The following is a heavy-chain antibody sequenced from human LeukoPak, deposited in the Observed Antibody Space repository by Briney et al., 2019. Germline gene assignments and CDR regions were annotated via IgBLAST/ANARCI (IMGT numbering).Heavy chain of an antibody. CDR1: GGSISSGGYS. D-gene: IGHD1-1*01. CDR3: ARRGPGDWYFDL. Sequence: SETLSLTCTVSGGSISSGGYSWSWIRQPPGKGLEWIGYIYHSGSTYYNPPLKSRVTISVDRSKNQFSLKLSSVTAADTAVYYCARRGPGDWYFDLWGRGTLVTVSS. CDR2: IYHSGST. V-gene: IGHV4-30-2*01. J-gene: IGHJ2*01.